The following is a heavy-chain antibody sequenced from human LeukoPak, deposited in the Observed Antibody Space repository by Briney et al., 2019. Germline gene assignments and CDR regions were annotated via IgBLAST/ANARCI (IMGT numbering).Heavy chain of an antibody. V-gene: IGHV3-7*01. CDR2: IKQDGSEK. CDR1: GFTFSSYW. CDR3: ARVIRQWLVRWFDP. Sequence: SGGSLRLSCAASGFTFSSYWMSWVRQAPGKGLEWVANIKQDGSEKYYVDSVKGRFTISRDNAKNSLYLQMNSLRAEDTAVYYCARVIRQWLVRWFDPWGQGTLVTVSS. J-gene: IGHJ5*02. D-gene: IGHD6-19*01.